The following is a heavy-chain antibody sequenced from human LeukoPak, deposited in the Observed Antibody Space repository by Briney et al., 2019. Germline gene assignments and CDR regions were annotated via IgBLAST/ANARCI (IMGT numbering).Heavy chain of an antibody. V-gene: IGHV3-73*01. J-gene: IGHJ4*02. D-gene: IGHD1-1*01. CDR2: IRSKANNYAT. CDR1: GFIFSDSF. Sequence: PGRSLRLSCAASGFIFSDSFMHWVRQASGKGLEWVVRIRSKANNYATPSGASVKGRFTISSDDSNYPAYLQLYRLKIGHRAVFYCLADLPTTDFDSWGQGTLVTVSS. CDR3: LADLPTTDFDS.